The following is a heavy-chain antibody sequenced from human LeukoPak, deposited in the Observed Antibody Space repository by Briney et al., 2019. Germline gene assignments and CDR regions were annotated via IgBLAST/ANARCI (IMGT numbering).Heavy chain of an antibody. J-gene: IGHJ4*02. Sequence: SETLSLTCTVSGSSISSYYWSWIRQPAGKGLEWIGRIYTSGSTNYNPSLKSRVTMSVDTSKNQFSLKLSSVTAADTAVYYCARGSIAAAGNKLDFDYWGQGTLVTVSS. D-gene: IGHD6-13*01. CDR3: ARGSIAAAGNKLDFDY. CDR2: IYTSGST. V-gene: IGHV4-4*07. CDR1: GSSISSYY.